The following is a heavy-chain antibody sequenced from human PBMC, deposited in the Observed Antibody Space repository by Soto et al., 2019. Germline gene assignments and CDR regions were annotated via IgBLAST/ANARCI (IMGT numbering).Heavy chain of an antibody. V-gene: IGHV4-34*01. Sequence: QVQLQQWGAGLLKPSETLSLTCAVYGGSFSGYYWSWIHQPPGKGLEWIGEINHRGSTNYNPSLKRRVTISVDTSKNQFSLKLNSVTAADTAVYYCARGSRVKIPAASGRDYYYHGLDVWGQGTAVTVSS. D-gene: IGHD6-25*01. CDR2: INHRGST. CDR1: GGSFSGYY. CDR3: ARGSRVKIPAASGRDYYYHGLDV. J-gene: IGHJ6*02.